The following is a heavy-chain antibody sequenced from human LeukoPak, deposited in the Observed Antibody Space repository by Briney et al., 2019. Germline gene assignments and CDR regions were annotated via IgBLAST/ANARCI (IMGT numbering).Heavy chain of an antibody. V-gene: IGHV1-8*01. CDR3: ARIKSSSSYSRRQWLRRDFDY. D-gene: IGHD6-6*01. CDR2: MNPNSGNT. CDR1: GYTFTSYD. Sequence: GASVKVSCKASGYTFTSYDINWVRQATGQGLEWMGWMNPNSGNTGYAQKFQGRVTMTTNTSISTAYMELSSLRSEDTAVYYCARIKSSSSYSRRQWLRRDFDYWGQGTLVTVSS. J-gene: IGHJ4*02.